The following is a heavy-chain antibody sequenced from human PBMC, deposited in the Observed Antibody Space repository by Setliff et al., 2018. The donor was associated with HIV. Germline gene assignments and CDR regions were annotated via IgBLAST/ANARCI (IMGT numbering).Heavy chain of an antibody. Sequence: PSETLSLTCTVSGGSISSGSYYWSWIRQPAGKGLEWIGRIYTSGSTKYNPSLKSRVIISVDTSKNQFSLKVSSVTAADTAVYYCAREDGMGGYFDYWGQGTLVTVSS. J-gene: IGHJ4*02. V-gene: IGHV4-61*02. CDR3: AREDGMGGYFDY. CDR2: IYTSGST. CDR1: GGSISSGSYY. D-gene: IGHD3-16*01.